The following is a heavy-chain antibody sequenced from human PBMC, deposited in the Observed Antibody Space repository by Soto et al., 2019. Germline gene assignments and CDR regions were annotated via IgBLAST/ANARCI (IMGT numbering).Heavy chain of an antibody. CDR2: ISSSSSYT. D-gene: IGHD3-22*01. CDR1: GFTFSDYY. CDR3: ARDSHYYDSSGYYYDFDY. V-gene: IGHV3-11*06. J-gene: IGHJ4*02. Sequence: LRLSCAASGFTFSDYYMSWIRQAPGKGLEWVSYISSSSSYTNYADSVKGRFTISRDNAKNSLYLQMNSLRAEDTAVYYCARDSHYYDSSGYYYDFDYWGQGTLVTVSS.